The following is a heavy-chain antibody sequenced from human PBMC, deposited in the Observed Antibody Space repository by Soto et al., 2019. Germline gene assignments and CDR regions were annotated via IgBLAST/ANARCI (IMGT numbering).Heavy chain of an antibody. CDR2: ILYSGST. V-gene: IGHV4-39*01. J-gene: IGHJ4*02. D-gene: IGHD6-19*01. CDR1: GGSITRNNHY. CDR3: ARLGSSGWYQGSYFDY. Sequence: QLQLQESGPGLVKPSETLSLTCIVSGGSITRNNHYWGWIRQSPGKGLEWIGSILYSGSTNSNPSLKSRVTLSVETSKNQFSLKMSSVPAADTAVYYCARLGSSGWYQGSYFDYCGQGTLVTVSA.